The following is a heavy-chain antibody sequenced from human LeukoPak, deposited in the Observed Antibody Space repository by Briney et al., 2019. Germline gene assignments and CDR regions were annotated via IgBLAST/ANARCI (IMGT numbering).Heavy chain of an antibody. CDR2: IWYDGFNK. D-gene: IGHD7-27*01. J-gene: IGHJ4*02. CDR3: ARDLGNWGWNDF. CDR1: GLTFSSYA. Sequence: PGGSLRLSCAASGLTFSSYAMHWVREAPGKGLEWVAVIWYDGFNKYYADSVKGRFTVSRDNSKKTLYLQMNSLRAEDTAVYYCARDLGNWGWNDFWGQGTLVTVSS. V-gene: IGHV3-33*08.